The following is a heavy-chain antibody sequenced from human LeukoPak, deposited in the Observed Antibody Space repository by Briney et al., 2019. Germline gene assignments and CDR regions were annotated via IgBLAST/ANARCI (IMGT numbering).Heavy chain of an antibody. V-gene: IGHV1-2*02. CDR2: IHPNSGGT. CDR1: GYTFTGYL. Sequence: ASVKVSCKASGYTFTGYLVHWVRQAPGQGLEWMGWIHPNSGGTNFGQKFQGRVTMTRDTSISTAYMELNSLRSDDTAVYYCARDSQWLAQRFDYWGQGTLVTVSS. D-gene: IGHD6-19*01. CDR3: ARDSQWLAQRFDY. J-gene: IGHJ4*02.